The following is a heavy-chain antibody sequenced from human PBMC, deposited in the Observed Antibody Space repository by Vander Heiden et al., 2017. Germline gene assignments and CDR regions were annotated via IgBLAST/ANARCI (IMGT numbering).Heavy chain of an antibody. CDR1: GGTFSSHA. V-gene: IGHV1-69*01. D-gene: IGHD3-10*01. Sequence: QVQLVQSGAEVKKPGSSVKVSCKASGGTFSSHAISWVRQAPGQGLEWMGGIIPIFGTANYAQKFQGRVTITADESTSTAYMELSSLRSEDTAVYYCARVPTYYYGSGSYYTGGMDVWGQGTTVTVSS. J-gene: IGHJ6*02. CDR3: ARVPTYYYGSGSYYTGGMDV. CDR2: IIPIFGTA.